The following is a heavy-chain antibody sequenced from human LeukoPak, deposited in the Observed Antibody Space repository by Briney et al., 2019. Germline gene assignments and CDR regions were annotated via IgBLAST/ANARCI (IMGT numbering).Heavy chain of an antibody. CDR3: ARECIGCHGFDY. CDR2: VRAYVDDT. Sequence: ASLKVSSKNPGYSFTIYGISWVRQAPGQGLERLCCVRAYVDDTNNVKKIPSRITITTDTSTSTAFIEMRSLRTDDTAVYNCARECIGCHGFDYWGQGTLVTVSS. CDR1: GYSFTIYG. D-gene: IGHD2-15*01. V-gene: IGHV1-18*01. J-gene: IGHJ4*02.